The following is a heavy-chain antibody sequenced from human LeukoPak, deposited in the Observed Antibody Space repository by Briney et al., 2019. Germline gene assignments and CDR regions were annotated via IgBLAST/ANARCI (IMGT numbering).Heavy chain of an antibody. J-gene: IGHJ4*02. Sequence: PGGSLRLSCAASGFTFSSYWMSWVRQAPGKGREWVANIKQDGSEKYYVDSVKGRFTISRDNAKNSLYLQMNSLRAEDTAVYYCARDYYDSSGYYHVGYFDYWGQGTLVTVSS. CDR2: IKQDGSEK. CDR1: GFTFSSYW. CDR3: ARDYYDSSGYYHVGYFDY. V-gene: IGHV3-7*01. D-gene: IGHD3-22*01.